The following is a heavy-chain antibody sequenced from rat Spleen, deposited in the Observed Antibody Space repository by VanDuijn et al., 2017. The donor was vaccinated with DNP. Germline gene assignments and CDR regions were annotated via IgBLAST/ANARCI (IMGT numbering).Heavy chain of an antibody. Sequence: EVQLVESGGGLVQPGRSLKLSCAASGFTFSGFPMAWVRQAPTKGLEWVATITTSGGTTYYRDSVKGRFTISRENAKSTLYLQMNSLRSEDTATYYCTRLNLLLQWYYALDAWGQGTSVTVSS. J-gene: IGHJ4*01. V-gene: IGHV5-46*01. CDR2: ITTSGGTT. CDR3: TRLNLLLQWYYALDA. D-gene: IGHD1-1*01. CDR1: GFTFSGFP.